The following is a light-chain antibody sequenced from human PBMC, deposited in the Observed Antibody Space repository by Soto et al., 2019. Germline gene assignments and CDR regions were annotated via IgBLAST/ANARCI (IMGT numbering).Light chain of an antibody. CDR3: QQRSNGIT. CDR2: DAS. J-gene: IGKJ5*01. Sequence: ERVFTQSPATLSITPGERATLSCRASQSVSSYLAWYQQKPGQAPRLLIYDASNRATGIPARFSGSGSGTDFTLTISSLEPEDFAVYYCQQRSNGITFGQGTRLEIK. CDR1: QSVSSY. V-gene: IGKV3-11*01.